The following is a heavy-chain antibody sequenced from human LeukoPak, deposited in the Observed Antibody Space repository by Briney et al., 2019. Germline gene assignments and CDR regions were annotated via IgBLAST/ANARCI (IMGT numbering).Heavy chain of an antibody. CDR2: INPNSGGT. CDR3: ARAPDLDYYDSGDLIADAFDI. CDR1: GYTFTGYY. Sequence: VASVKVSCKASGYTFTGYYIHWVRQAPGQGLEWMGWINPNSGGTYYAQKFQGRVTMTRDTSITTAYMELNRLRSDDTAVYYCARAPDLDYYDSGDLIADAFDIWGQGTMVTVSS. D-gene: IGHD3-22*01. V-gene: IGHV1-2*02. J-gene: IGHJ3*02.